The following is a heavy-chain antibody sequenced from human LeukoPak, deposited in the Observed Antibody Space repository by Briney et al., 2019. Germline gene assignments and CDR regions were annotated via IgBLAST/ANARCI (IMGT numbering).Heavy chain of an antibody. CDR3: ARVSYYDILTGYPYY. Sequence: GRSLRLSCAASGFTFSSYAMHWVRQAPGKGLERVAVISYDGSNKYYADSVKGRFTISRDNSKNTLYLQMNSLRAEDTAVYYCARVSYYDILTGYPYYWGQGTLVTVSS. D-gene: IGHD3-9*01. CDR2: ISYDGSNK. J-gene: IGHJ4*02. CDR1: GFTFSSYA. V-gene: IGHV3-30-3*01.